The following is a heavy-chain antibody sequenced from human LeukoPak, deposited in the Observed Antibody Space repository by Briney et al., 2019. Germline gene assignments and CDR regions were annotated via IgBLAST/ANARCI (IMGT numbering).Heavy chain of an antibody. D-gene: IGHD3-10*02. CDR2: ISWNSGSI. Sequence: SLRLSCAASGFTFDDYAMSWVRQAPGKGLEWVSGISWNSGSIGYADSVKGRFTISRDNAKNSLYLQMNSLRAEDTAVYYCAELGITMIGGVWGKGTTVTISS. J-gene: IGHJ6*04. CDR3: AELGITMIGGV. CDR1: GFTFDDYA. V-gene: IGHV3-9*01.